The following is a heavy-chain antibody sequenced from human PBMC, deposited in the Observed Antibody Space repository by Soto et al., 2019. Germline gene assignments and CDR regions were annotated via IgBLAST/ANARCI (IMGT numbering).Heavy chain of an antibody. CDR3: TGAYYDIDGYILDP. CDR2: IIPIFGTA. CDR1: GGTFSSYA. Sequence: SVKVSCKASGGTFSSYAISWVRQAPGQGLEWMGGIIPIFGTANYAQKFQGRVTITADESTSTAYMELSSLRSEDTAVYYCTGAYYDIDGYILDPWGQGTSVTVSS. D-gene: IGHD3-22*01. V-gene: IGHV1-69*13. J-gene: IGHJ5*02.